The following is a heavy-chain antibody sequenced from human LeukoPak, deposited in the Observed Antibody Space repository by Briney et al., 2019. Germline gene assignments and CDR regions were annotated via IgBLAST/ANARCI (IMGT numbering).Heavy chain of an antibody. V-gene: IGHV3-48*01. CDR2: ITNSGNSK. J-gene: IGHJ4*02. CDR1: EFTFSSYS. D-gene: IGHD7-27*01. Sequence: GGSLRLSCAASEFTFSSYSMNWVRQAPGEGLEWVSYITNSGNSKSYADSVKGRFTISRDNTKNSLYLQMNGLRAEDTAVYYCARGRLYVTGEQPHHFDYWGQGTRVTVSS. CDR3: ARGRLYVTGEQPHHFDY.